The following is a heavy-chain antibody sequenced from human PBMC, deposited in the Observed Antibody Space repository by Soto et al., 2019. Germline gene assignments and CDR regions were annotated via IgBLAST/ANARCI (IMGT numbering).Heavy chain of an antibody. D-gene: IGHD3-10*01. CDR3: AGDRYYYGSGYSTHYDGFDI. CDR1: GYTFTSYG. V-gene: IGHV1-18*04. Sequence: ASVKVSCKASGYTFTSYGISWVRQAPGQGLEWMGWISACNGNTNYAQKLQGRVTMTTDTSTSTAYMELRSLRSDDTAVYYCAGDRYYYGSGYSTHYDGFDIWGHGTMVTVSS. CDR2: ISACNGNT. J-gene: IGHJ3*02.